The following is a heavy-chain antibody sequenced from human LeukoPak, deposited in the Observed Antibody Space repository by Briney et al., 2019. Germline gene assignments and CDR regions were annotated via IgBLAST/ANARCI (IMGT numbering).Heavy chain of an antibody. V-gene: IGHV3-33*01. CDR2: IWYDGSNK. D-gene: IGHD1-26*01. Sequence: PGRSLRLSCAASGFTFSSYGMHWVRQAPGKGLEWVAVIWYDGSNKYYADSVKGRFTISRDNSKNTLYLQMNSLRAEDTAVYYCARIGTERNAFDIWGQGTMVTVSS. J-gene: IGHJ3*02. CDR3: ARIGTERNAFDI. CDR1: GFTFSSYG.